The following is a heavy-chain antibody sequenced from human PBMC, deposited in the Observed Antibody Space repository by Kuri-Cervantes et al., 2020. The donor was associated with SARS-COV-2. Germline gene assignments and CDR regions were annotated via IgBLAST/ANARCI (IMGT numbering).Heavy chain of an antibody. CDR2: IYYSGST. D-gene: IGHD5-18*01. Sequence: SETLSLTCTVSGGSISSSSYYWGWIRQPPGKGLEWIGSIYYSGSTCYNPSLKSRVTISVDTSKNQFSLKLSSVTAADTAVYYCARHEGWFPLWLPFDYWGQGTLVTVSS. CDR3: ARHEGWFPLWLPFDY. J-gene: IGHJ4*02. CDR1: GGSISSSSYY. V-gene: IGHV4-39*01.